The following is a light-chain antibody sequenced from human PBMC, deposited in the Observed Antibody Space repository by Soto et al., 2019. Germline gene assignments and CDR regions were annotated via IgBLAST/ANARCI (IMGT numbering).Light chain of an antibody. CDR3: NSYAGNSWV. CDR1: SSDVGGYNR. J-gene: IGLJ3*02. Sequence: QSALTQPTSASGSTGQPVSISCTGTSSDVGGYNRVSWYQHHPGKAPKLIIYEVFKRPSGVPDRFSGSKSGNTASLTVSGLQAEDEADYYCNSYAGNSWVFGGGTKLTVL. V-gene: IGLV2-8*01. CDR2: EVF.